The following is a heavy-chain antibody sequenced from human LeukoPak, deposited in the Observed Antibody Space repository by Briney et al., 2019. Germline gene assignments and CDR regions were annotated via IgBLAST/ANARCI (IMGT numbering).Heavy chain of an antibody. CDR3: AKGRGWEASYYYYYMDV. D-gene: IGHD1-26*01. J-gene: IGHJ6*03. V-gene: IGHV3-23*01. Sequence: PGGSLRLSCAASGFTFSSYAMTWVRQAPGKGLQWVSAVSGSGAHTYYADSVKGRFTISRDNSKNTLYLQMNSLRAEDTAVYYCAKGRGWEASYYYYYMDVWGKGTTVTISS. CDR1: GFTFSSYA. CDR2: VSGSGAHT.